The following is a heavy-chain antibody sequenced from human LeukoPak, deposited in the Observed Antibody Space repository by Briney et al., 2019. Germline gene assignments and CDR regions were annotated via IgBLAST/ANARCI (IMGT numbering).Heavy chain of an antibody. CDR3: ARQGESLNFQY. J-gene: IGHJ1*01. Sequence: SETLSLTCTVSGGSISRTSYYWGWIRQPPGEGLEWIGSIYYSGTTNYKPSLKSRVTISVDTSKNQFSLKLNSVTAADTAVYYCARQGESLNFQYWGQGTLVTVSS. CDR2: IYYSGTT. D-gene: IGHD1-26*01. V-gene: IGHV4-39*01. CDR1: GGSISRTSYY.